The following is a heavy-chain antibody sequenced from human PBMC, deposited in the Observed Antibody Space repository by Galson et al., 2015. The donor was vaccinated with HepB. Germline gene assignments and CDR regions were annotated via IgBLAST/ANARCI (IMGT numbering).Heavy chain of an antibody. CDR1: GYTFTSYG. Sequence: SVKVSCKASGYTFTSYGISWVRQAPGQGLEWMGWISAYNGNTNYAQKLQGRVTMTTDTSTSTAYMELRSLRSDDTAVYYCARDGPMVRGVISPYYYYGMDVWGQGTTVTVSS. J-gene: IGHJ6*02. D-gene: IGHD3-10*01. CDR2: ISAYNGNT. CDR3: ARDGPMVRGVISPYYYYGMDV. V-gene: IGHV1-18*04.